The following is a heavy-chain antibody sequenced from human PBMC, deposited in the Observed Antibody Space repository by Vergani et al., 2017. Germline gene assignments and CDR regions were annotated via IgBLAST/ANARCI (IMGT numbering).Heavy chain of an antibody. CDR1: GGTFSSYA. Sequence: QVQLVQSGAEVKKPGSSVKVSCKASGGTFSSYAISWVRQAPGQGLEWMGRIIPIFGTANYAQKFQGRVTITADESTSTAYMELSSLRSEDTAVYYCAREQLNKVRNYDFWSGYFANPYYYYYMDVWGKGTTVTVSS. CDR3: AREQLNKVRNYDFWSGYFANPYYYYYMDV. V-gene: IGHV1-69*18. CDR2: IIPIFGTA. J-gene: IGHJ6*03. D-gene: IGHD3-3*01.